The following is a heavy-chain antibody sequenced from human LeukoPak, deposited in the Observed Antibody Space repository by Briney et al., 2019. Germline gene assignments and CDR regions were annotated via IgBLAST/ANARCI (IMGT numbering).Heavy chain of an antibody. CDR1: GFTFSSYA. CDR2: ISGSGGST. D-gene: IGHD6-19*01. CDR3: AKDRIAVAGADY. V-gene: IGHV3-23*01. J-gene: IGHJ4*02. Sequence: RGSLRLSCAASGFTFSSYAMSWVRQAPGKGLEWVSAISGSGGSTYYADSVKGRFTISRDNSKNTLYLQMNSLRAEDAAVYYCAKDRIAVAGADYWGQGTLVTVSS.